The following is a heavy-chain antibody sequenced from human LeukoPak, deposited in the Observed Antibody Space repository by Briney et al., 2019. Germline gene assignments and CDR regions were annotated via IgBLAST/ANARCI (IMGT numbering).Heavy chain of an antibody. Sequence: GGSLRLSCSVSGFTFSTYVMHWVRQAPGKGLEYGSAISSNGDNTYYADSVKGRFTISRDNSKNTLYLQMSSLRADDTAVYYCVRGTGYWGQGTLVTVSS. CDR3: VRGTGY. CDR2: ISSNGDNT. CDR1: GFTFSTYV. V-gene: IGHV3-64D*06. J-gene: IGHJ4*02.